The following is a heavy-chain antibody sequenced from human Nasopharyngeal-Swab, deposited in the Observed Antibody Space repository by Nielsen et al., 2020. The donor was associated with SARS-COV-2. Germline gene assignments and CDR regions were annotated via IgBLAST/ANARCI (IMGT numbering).Heavy chain of an antibody. D-gene: IGHD2-8*01. Sequence: WIRQPPGKGLEWIGEIYHSGSTNYNPSLKGRVTISVDKSKNQFSLKLGSVTAADTAVYYCARDELMVYYYGMDVWGQGTTVTVSS. V-gene: IGHV4-4*02. CDR2: IYHSGST. J-gene: IGHJ6*02. CDR3: ARDELMVYYYGMDV.